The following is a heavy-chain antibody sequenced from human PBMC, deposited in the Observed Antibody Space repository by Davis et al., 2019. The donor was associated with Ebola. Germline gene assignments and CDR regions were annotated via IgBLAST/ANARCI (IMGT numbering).Heavy chain of an antibody. CDR1: GDSVSGSSGA. Sequence: HSQTLSLTCAISGDSVSGSSGAWNWIRQSPSRGLEWLGRTYYNSKWYSDYAVSVRSRITINPDTSKNQFYLQLNSVTPEDTAVYYCARGWLRGWFDSWGQGTLVTVSS. CDR2: TYYNSKWYS. D-gene: IGHD5-12*01. CDR3: ARGWLRGWFDS. J-gene: IGHJ5*01. V-gene: IGHV6-1*01.